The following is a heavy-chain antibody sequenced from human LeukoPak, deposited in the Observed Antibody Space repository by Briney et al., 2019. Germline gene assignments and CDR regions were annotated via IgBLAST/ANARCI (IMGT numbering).Heavy chain of an antibody. Sequence: SETLSLTCAVYGGSFSGYYWSWIRPPPGKGLEWIGEINHSGSTNYNPSLKSRVTISVDTSKNQFSLKLSSVAAADTAVYYCARGAQYYDILTGYYRSYWYFDLWGRGTLVTVSS. V-gene: IGHV4-34*01. D-gene: IGHD3-9*01. J-gene: IGHJ2*01. CDR1: GGSFSGYY. CDR2: INHSGST. CDR3: ARGAQYYDILTGYYRSYWYFDL.